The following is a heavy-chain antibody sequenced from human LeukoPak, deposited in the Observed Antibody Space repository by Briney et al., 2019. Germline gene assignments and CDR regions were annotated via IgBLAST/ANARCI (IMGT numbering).Heavy chain of an antibody. CDR1: GGSFSGYY. D-gene: IGHD3-3*01. CDR3: ARGGGYYDFWSGYIDY. CDR2: INHSGST. V-gene: IGHV4-34*01. Sequence: SETLSLTCAVYGGSFSGYYWSWIRQPPGKGLEWIGEINHSGSTNYNPSPKSRVTISVDTSKNQFSLKLSSVTAADTAVYYCARGGGYYDFWSGYIDYWGQGTLVTVSS. J-gene: IGHJ4*02.